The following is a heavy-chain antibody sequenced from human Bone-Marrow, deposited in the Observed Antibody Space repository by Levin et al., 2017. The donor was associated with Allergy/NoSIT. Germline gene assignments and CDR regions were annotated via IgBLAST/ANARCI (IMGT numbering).Heavy chain of an antibody. Sequence: GGSLRLSCVASRFTSGDYWMTWVRQAPGKGLEWVATIKPDGSAEYYVDSVRGRFTISRDNAKKSLFLQMNSLRAEDSAVYFCARGCDHYHDSSGYCPIDVWGQGTLVTVSS. CDR3: ARGCDHYHDSSGYCPIDV. CDR2: IKPDGSAE. V-gene: IGHV3-7*01. CDR1: RFTSGDYW. J-gene: IGHJ4*02. D-gene: IGHD3-22*01.